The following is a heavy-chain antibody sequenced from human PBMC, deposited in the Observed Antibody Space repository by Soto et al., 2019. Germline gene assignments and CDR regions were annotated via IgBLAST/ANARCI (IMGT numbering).Heavy chain of an antibody. CDR3: PLVLGRPDY. CDR2: ISNSNDDV. CDR1: GFMFSIYG. D-gene: IGHD2-8*01. V-gene: IGHV3-21*01. J-gene: IGHJ4*02. Sequence: EVQLVESGGGLVEPGGSLRLSCAASGFMFSIYGMSWVRQAPGKGLEWVSSISNSNDDVYYADSVKGRFTISRDNARKSLYLQMNSLRAEDTAVYFCPLVLGRPDYWGQGTLVTVSS.